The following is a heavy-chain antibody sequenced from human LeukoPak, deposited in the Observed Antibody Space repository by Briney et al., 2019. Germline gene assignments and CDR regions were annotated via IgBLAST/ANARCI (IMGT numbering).Heavy chain of an antibody. D-gene: IGHD3/OR15-3a*01. J-gene: IGHJ3*01. Sequence: PGGSLRLSCAASGFTFSNYAMTWVRQAPGKGPEWVSGISGSGDITYYADSVRGRFTISRDNSKNTLDLQMNSLRAEDTALYYCAKRDNNDLYSGLHVFDVWGQGTMV. CDR2: ISGSGDIT. CDR3: AKRDNNDLYSGLHVFDV. V-gene: IGHV3-23*01. CDR1: GFTFSNYA.